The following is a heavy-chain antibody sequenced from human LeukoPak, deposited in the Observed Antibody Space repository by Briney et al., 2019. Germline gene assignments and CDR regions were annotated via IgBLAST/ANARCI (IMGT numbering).Heavy chain of an antibody. Sequence: GSLRLSCAASGFTFSSYAMSWVRQAPGKGLEWVSAISGSGGSTYYADSVKGRFTISRDNSKNTLYLQMNSLRAEDTAVYYCAKGSVRFLEWLLRPDAFDIWGQGTMVTVSS. D-gene: IGHD3-3*01. J-gene: IGHJ3*02. CDR2: ISGSGGST. V-gene: IGHV3-23*01. CDR1: GFTFSSYA. CDR3: AKGSVRFLEWLLRPDAFDI.